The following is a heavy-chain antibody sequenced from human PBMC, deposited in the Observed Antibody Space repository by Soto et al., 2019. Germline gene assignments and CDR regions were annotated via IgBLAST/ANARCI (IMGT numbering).Heavy chain of an antibody. CDR3: ARQEDTAMPKPVDY. CDR1: GGSISSSSYY. J-gene: IGHJ4*02. CDR2: IYYSGST. Sequence: QLQLQESGPGLVKPSETLSLTCTVSGGSISSSSYYWGWIRQPPGKGLEWIGSIYYSGSTYYNPSLKSRVTISVDTSKNQFSLKLSSVTAADTAVYYCARQEDTAMPKPVDYWGQGTLVTVSS. V-gene: IGHV4-39*01. D-gene: IGHD5-18*01.